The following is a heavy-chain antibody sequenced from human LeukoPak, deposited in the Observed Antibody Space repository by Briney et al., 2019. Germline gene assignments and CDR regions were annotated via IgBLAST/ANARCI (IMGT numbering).Heavy chain of an antibody. CDR3: AKGLHTSSWYGNWSDP. CDR2: ISSDGSKE. J-gene: IGHJ5*02. V-gene: IGHV3-30*18. CDR1: GFSFSTFA. D-gene: IGHD2-15*01. Sequence: GGSLRLSCGASGFSFSTFAMHWVRQTPDKGLEWVAVISSDGSKEIYADSVKGRFTISRDNSKNTLYLRMNNLTPEDTALYYCAKGLHTSSWYGNWSDPWGQGTLVTVSS.